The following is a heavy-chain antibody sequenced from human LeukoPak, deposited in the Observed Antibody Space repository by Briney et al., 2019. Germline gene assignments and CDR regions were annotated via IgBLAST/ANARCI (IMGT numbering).Heavy chain of an antibody. CDR1: GFTVSSNY. Sequence: PGGSLRLSCAASGFTVSSNYMSWIRQAPGKGLEGVSVIYSGGGTYYAGSVKGRFTISRDNSKNTLYLQMNSLRAEDTAVYYCARDDGSSPYDYWGQGTLVTVSS. J-gene: IGHJ4*02. CDR3: ARDDGSSPYDY. V-gene: IGHV3-66*02. D-gene: IGHD6-6*01. CDR2: IYSGGGT.